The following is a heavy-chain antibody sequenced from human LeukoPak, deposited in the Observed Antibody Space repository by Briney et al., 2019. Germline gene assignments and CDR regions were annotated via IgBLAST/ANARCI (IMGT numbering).Heavy chain of an antibody. CDR2: ISGSGGST. V-gene: IGHV3-23*01. CDR3: AKDQQSRWYYASSGPPTGY. Sequence: PGGSLRLSCAASGFTFSSYAMSWVRQAPGKGLEWVSAISGSGGSTYYADSVKGRFTISRDNSKNTLYLQMNSLRAEDTAVYYCAKDQQSRWYYASSGPPTGYWGQGTLVTVSS. CDR1: GFTFSSYA. J-gene: IGHJ4*02. D-gene: IGHD3-22*01.